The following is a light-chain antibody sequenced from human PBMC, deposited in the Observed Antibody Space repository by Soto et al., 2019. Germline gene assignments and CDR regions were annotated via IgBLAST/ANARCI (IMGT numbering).Light chain of an antibody. CDR1: RSDVGGYNY. CDR2: EVS. Sequence: QSVLTQPASVSGSPGQSITFSCTGTRSDVGGYNYVSWYQQYPGEAPKLIIYEVSNRPSGVSDRLSGSKSGKTASLTISGLQAEDEADYYCSSYSSGSTLVLFGGGTKLTVL. CDR3: SSYSSGSTLVL. J-gene: IGLJ2*01. V-gene: IGLV2-14*01.